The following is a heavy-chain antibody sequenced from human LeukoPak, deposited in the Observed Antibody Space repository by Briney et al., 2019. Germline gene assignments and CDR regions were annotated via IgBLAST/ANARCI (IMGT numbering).Heavy chain of an antibody. CDR3: ARVLGWELPYYYYYYMDV. V-gene: IGHV1-69*13. D-gene: IGHD1-26*01. J-gene: IGHJ6*03. Sequence: SVKVSCKASGGTFSSYAISWVRQAPGQGLEWMGGIFPIFGTANYAQKFQGRVTITADESTSTAYMELSSLRSEDTAVYYCARVLGWELPYYYYYYMDVWGKGTTVTVSS. CDR2: IFPIFGTA. CDR1: GGTFSSYA.